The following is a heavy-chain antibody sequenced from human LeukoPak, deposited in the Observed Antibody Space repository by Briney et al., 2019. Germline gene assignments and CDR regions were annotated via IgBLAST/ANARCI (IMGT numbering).Heavy chain of an antibody. CDR2: IYYSGST. J-gene: IGHJ4*02. V-gene: IGHV4-39*07. D-gene: IGHD2-2*01. CDR3: ASLKAPARPDY. CDR1: GGSISSSSYY. Sequence: PSETLSLTCTVSGGSISSSSYYWGWIRQPPGKGLEWIGSIYYSGSTYYNPSLKGRVTISVDTSKNQFSLKLSSVTAADTAVYYCASLKAPARPDYWGQGTLVTVSS.